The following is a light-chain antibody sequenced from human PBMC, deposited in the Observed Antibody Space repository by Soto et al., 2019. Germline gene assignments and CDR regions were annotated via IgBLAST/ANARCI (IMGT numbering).Light chain of an antibody. J-gene: IGKJ4*01. CDR3: QQTYSNRLS. CDR2: GTS. CDR1: QSISTF. Sequence: IQMTQSPSSLSASVGDRVTITCRASQSISTFVNWYQQVRGKAPKLLIQGTSTLQSGVPSRFGGTGSGTDFTLTISSLQPEDCATYYCQQTYSNRLSFGGGTKVDIK. V-gene: IGKV1-39*01.